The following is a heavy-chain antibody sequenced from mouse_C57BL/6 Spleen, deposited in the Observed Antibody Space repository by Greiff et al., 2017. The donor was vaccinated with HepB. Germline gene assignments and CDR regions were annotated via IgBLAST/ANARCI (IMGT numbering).Heavy chain of an antibody. Sequence: QVQLKQSGAELVKPGASVKISCKASGYAFSSYWMNWVKQRPGKGLEWIGQIYPGDGDTNYNGKFKGKATLTADKSSSTAYMQLSSLTSEDSAVYFCAREAYYSNSWFAYWGQGTLVTVSA. J-gene: IGHJ3*01. CDR3: AREAYYSNSWFAY. V-gene: IGHV1-80*01. D-gene: IGHD2-5*01. CDR2: IYPGDGDT. CDR1: GYAFSSYW.